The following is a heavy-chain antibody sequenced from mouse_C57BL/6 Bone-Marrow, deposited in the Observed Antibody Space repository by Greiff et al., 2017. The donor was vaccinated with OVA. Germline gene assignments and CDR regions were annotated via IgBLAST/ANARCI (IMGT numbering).Heavy chain of an antibody. CDR3: ARYRDGYPYYAMDY. CDR1: GFTFTDYY. Sequence: EVKVVESGGGLVQPGGSLSLSCAASGFTFTDYYMSWVRQPPGKALEWLGFIRNKANGYKTEYSASVKVRFTISRDNSKSILYLQMNALRAEESATYYCARYRDGYPYYAMDYWGQGTSVTVSS. CDR2: IRNKANGYKT. D-gene: IGHD2-3*01. J-gene: IGHJ4*01. V-gene: IGHV7-3*01.